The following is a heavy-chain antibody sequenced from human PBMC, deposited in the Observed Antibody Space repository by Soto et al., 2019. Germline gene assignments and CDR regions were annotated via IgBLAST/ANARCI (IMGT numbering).Heavy chain of an antibody. CDR1: GFIFSDYA. CDR3: VKRAVTGVWWFFDH. V-gene: IGHV3-23*01. CDR2: IGVSGGGT. D-gene: IGHD6-19*01. Sequence: EVQLLESGGDLVQPGGSLRLSWVASGFIFSDYAMTLVRQAPGKGLEWVSTIGVSGGGTYYADSVKGRFTITRDNSKNTVYVQMNSLRAEDTAVYYCVKRAVTGVWWFFDHWGQGALVAVSS. J-gene: IGHJ4*02.